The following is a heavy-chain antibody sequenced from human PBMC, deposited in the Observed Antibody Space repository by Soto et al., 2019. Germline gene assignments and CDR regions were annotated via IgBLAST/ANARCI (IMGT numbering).Heavy chain of an antibody. J-gene: IGHJ3*02. Sequence: ASVKVSCRASGYTCTSYYIHWVRQAPGQGLEWMGIINPSGGSTTYAQKFQGRVTMTRDTSTSTVYMELSSLRSEDTAVYYCTRAPSYGAFDIWGQGTMVTVSS. CDR2: INPSGGST. V-gene: IGHV1-46*03. CDR1: GYTCTSYY. CDR3: TRAPSYGAFDI. D-gene: IGHD4-17*01.